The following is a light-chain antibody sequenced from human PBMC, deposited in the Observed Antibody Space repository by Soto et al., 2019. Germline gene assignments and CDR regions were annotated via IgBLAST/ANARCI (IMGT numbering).Light chain of an antibody. CDR2: DAS. CDR1: QDSTQY. V-gene: IGKV1-9*01. J-gene: IGKJ4*01. CDR3: QQLSSYPST. Sequence: IPLTQSPSSLSASVGDRVTITCRAGQDSTQYLAWYQQKPGKAPNLLIYDASTLHSGAPSRFSGSGSGTDFALPISGRQPGEFAHYYCQQLSSYPSTFGGGTKVEIK.